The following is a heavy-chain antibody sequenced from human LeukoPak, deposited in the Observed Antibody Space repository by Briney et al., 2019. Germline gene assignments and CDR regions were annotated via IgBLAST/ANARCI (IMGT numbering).Heavy chain of an antibody. CDR2: IYYSGST. Sequence: PSETLSLTCTVSGGSISSSIYYWGWIRQPPGKGLEWIGSIYYSGSTYYNPSLKSRVTISVDTSKNQFSLKLNSVTATDTAVYYCAREWELADYWGQGTLVTVSS. V-gene: IGHV4-39*01. J-gene: IGHJ4*02. CDR1: GGSISSSIYY. D-gene: IGHD1-26*01. CDR3: AREWELADY.